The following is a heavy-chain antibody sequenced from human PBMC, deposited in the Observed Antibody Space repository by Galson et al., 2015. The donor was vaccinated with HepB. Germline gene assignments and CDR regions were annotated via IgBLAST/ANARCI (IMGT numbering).Heavy chain of an antibody. CDR3: TREVYCSSTTCSDAFDI. CDR1: GYTFTKYY. D-gene: IGHD2-2*01. CDR2: INPSGGSI. V-gene: IGHV1-46*03. J-gene: IGHJ3*02. Sequence: SVKVSCKASGYTFTKYYMHWVRQAPGQGLEWMGIINPSGGSISYAQKFQGRVTVTRDTSTSTVYMELSSLRSEDTAMYYCTREVYCSSTTCSDAFDIWGQGTMVTVSS.